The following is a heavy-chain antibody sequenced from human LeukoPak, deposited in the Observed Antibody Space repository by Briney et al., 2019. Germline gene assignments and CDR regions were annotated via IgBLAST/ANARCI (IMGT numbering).Heavy chain of an antibody. Sequence: GGSLRLSCAASGFTFSSYAMSWVRQAPGKGLEWVAVISYDGSNKYYADSVKGRFTISRDNSKNTLYLQMNSLRAEDTAVYYCAKWKDYYGSGSSYGMDVWGQGTTVTVSS. CDR3: AKWKDYYGSGSSYGMDV. CDR2: ISYDGSNK. CDR1: GFTFSSYA. V-gene: IGHV3-30*18. J-gene: IGHJ6*02. D-gene: IGHD3-10*01.